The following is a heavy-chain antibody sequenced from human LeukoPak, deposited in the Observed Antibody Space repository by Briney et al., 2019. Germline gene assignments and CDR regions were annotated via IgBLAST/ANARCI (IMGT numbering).Heavy chain of an antibody. CDR1: GFTFSSYA. V-gene: IGHV3-23*01. J-gene: IGHJ4*02. CDR2: ISGSGGST. D-gene: IGHD3-22*01. Sequence: SGGSLRLSCAASGFTFSSYAMSWVRQAPGKGLKWVSAISGSGGSTYYAESVKGRFTISRDNSKNTLYLQINSLRAEDTAVYYCAKDGWDISGYHYPEYWGQGTLVTVSS. CDR3: AKDGWDISGYHYPEY.